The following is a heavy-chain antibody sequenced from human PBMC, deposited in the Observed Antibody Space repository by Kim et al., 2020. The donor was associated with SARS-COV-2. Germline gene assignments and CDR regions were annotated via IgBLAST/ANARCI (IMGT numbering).Heavy chain of an antibody. V-gene: IGHV1-46*01. D-gene: IGHD5-18*01. CDR3: ARGLSYSNIAESFDF. CDR2: TKPGGGIT. Sequence: ASVKVSCKTSGYSFIDYYIHWVRQAPGQGLEWVAVTKPGGGITRYSQSLQGRVTTTSDTSTNTVYLEVSTLESEDTATYYCARGLSYSNIAESFDFWGQGTLVTVSS. J-gene: IGHJ5*01. CDR1: GYSFIDYY.